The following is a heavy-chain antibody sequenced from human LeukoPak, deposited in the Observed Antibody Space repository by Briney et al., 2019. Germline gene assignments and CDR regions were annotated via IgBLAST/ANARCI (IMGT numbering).Heavy chain of an antibody. CDR2: ISYDGSNK. J-gene: IGHJ4*02. CDR3: AGASGSRHY. CDR1: GFTFSSYA. Sequence: PGGSLRLSCAASGFTFSSYAMHWVRQAPGKGLEWVAVISYDGSNKYYADSVKGRFTISRDNSKNTLYLQMNSLRAEDTAVYYCAGASGSRHYWGQGTLVTVSS. D-gene: IGHD3-10*01. V-gene: IGHV3-30-3*01.